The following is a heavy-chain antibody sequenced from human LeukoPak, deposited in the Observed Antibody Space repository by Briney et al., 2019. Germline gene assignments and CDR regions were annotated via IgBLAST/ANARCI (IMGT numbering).Heavy chain of an antibody. J-gene: IGHJ5*02. CDR2: ISEEGSNK. CDR3: AREGYSSSWTITFNWCHP. D-gene: IGHD6-13*01. Sequence: GGSLRLSCAASGLTVSSYAMHCVRQAPGKGLEWGAFISEEGSNKYYADSVKGRFTITRDNSKNTLYLEMYNLSPDARAVYFCAREGYSSSWTITFNWCHP. V-gene: IGHV3-30*14. CDR1: GLTVSSYA.